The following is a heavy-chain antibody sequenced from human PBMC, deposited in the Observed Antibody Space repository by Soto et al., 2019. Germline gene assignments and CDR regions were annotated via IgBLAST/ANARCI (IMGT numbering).Heavy chain of an antibody. J-gene: IGHJ4*02. D-gene: IGHD4-17*01. CDR1: GFRFSNYA. V-gene: IGHV3-30-3*01. Sequence: PGGSLRLSCAASGFRFSNYAMHWVRQAPGKGPEWVAVISYDGSNKYFADSVKGRFTISRDNSKNTLYLQVNSLRGEDTAVYYCAREDYGALYFDYWGQGALVTVSS. CDR3: AREDYGALYFDY. CDR2: ISYDGSNK.